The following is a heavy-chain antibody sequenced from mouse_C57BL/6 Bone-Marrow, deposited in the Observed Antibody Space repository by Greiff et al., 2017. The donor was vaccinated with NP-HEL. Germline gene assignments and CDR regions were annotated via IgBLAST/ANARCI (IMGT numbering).Heavy chain of an antibody. J-gene: IGHJ1*03. D-gene: IGHD2-4*01. CDR3: ARFFYDYAGDWYFDV. Sequence: QVQLQQPGTELVKPGASVKLSCKASGYTFTSYWMHWVKQRPGQGLEWIGNINPSNGGTNYNEKFKSKATLTVDKSSSTAYMQLSSLTSEDSAVYYCARFFYDYAGDWYFDVWGTGTTVTVSS. V-gene: IGHV1-53*01. CDR2: INPSNGGT. CDR1: GYTFTSYW.